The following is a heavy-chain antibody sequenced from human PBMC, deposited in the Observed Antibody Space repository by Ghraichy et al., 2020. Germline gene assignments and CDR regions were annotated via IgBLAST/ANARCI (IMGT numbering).Heavy chain of an antibody. V-gene: IGHV4-39*01. J-gene: IGHJ4*02. CDR2: GYYAGRI. CDR3: AGLFYNWNGIDY. Sequence: SETLSLTCIVSGGSISDGSYYWGWIRQPPGKGLEWIGTGYYAGRIDYNPSLKSRVTISVDTSKNQFFLKLTSVTAADTAVYYCAGLFYNWNGIDYWGQGSLVTVSS. D-gene: IGHD1-1*01. CDR1: GGSISDGSYY.